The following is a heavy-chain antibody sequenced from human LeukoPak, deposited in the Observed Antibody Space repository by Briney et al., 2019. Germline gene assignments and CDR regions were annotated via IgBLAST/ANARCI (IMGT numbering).Heavy chain of an antibody. D-gene: IGHD3-3*01. CDR3: ARLYYDFWSGYIDY. Sequence: GESLKISCKASGYSFTTYWIGWVRQMPGKGLEWVGSIYPGDSDTKYSPPFQGQVTISADKSISTAYLQWSSLKASDTAMYYCARLYYDFWSGYIDYWGQGTLVTVSS. V-gene: IGHV5-51*01. CDR2: IYPGDSDT. CDR1: GYSFTTYW. J-gene: IGHJ4*02.